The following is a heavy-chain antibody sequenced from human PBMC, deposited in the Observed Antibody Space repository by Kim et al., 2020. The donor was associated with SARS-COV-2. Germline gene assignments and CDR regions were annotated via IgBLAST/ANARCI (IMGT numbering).Heavy chain of an antibody. V-gene: IGHV3-33*03. J-gene: IGHJ4*01. CDR3: GSPSRSDFDF. CDR2: ISNDGSAT. CDR1: GFIFSSFC. Sequence: GGSLRLSCAASGFIFSSFCFNWVRQAPGKGLEWVAFISNDGSATYYADSVKGRFTISRDYGENTVFLQMDSLFAEDTALYYCGSPSRSDFDFWGHGSWVT.